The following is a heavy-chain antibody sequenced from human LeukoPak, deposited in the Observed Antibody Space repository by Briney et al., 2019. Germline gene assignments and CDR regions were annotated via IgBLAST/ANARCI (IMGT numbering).Heavy chain of an antibody. D-gene: IGHD3-22*01. CDR3: ARASDYYDSSGYYSRLYFDY. CDR1: GGSISSGSYY. J-gene: IGHJ4*02. V-gene: IGHV4-61*02. CDR2: IYTSGST. Sequence: PSETLSLTCTVSGGSISSGSYYWSWIRQPAGKGLEWIGRIYTSGSTNYNPSLKSRVTMSVDTSKNQFSLKLSSVTAADTAVYYCARASDYYDSSGYYSRLYFDYWGQGTLVTVSS.